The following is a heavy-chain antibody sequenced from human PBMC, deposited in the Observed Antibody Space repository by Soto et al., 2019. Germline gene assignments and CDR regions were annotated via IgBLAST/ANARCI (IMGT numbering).Heavy chain of an antibody. J-gene: IGHJ4*02. V-gene: IGHV4-39*01. Sequence: QLHLQESGPGLVKPSETLSLTCIVSGVSLSSSSYYWAWIRQPPGKGLEWIGTIYYNGNTYYNPSLESRVTIDLDTSQNEISLKLNSVTATDTAVYYCGRHDWTDYLLAINFWGQGTLATVSS. CDR1: GVSLSSSSYY. CDR2: IYYNGNT. D-gene: IGHD2-21*01. CDR3: GRHDWTDYLLAINF.